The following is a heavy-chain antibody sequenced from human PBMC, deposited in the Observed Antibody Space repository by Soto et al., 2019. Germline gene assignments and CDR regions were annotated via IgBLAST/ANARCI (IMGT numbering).Heavy chain of an antibody. CDR1: GFTFSSHG. CDR3: AVTTGSGGFDP. D-gene: IGHD3-10*01. CDR2: ISYDGSNK. J-gene: IGHJ5*02. V-gene: IGHV3-30*03. Sequence: VQLVESGGGVVQPGRSLRLSCAASGFTFSSHGMHWVRQAPGKGLEWVAVISYDGSNKYYADSVKGRFTTSRDNSKNTLYLQMNSLRTEDTAVYYCAVTTGSGGFDPWGQGTLVTVSS.